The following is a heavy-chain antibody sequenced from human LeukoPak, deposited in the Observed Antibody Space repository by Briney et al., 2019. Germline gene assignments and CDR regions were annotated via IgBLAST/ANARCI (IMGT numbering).Heavy chain of an antibody. J-gene: IGHJ4*02. CDR1: GFTFSNYA. V-gene: IGHV3-64*01. CDR3: AKDIAADGF. D-gene: IGHD3-10*01. CDR2: ISSNGGST. Sequence: GGSLRLSCAASGFTFSNYAMYWVRQAPGKGLEYVSAISSNGGSTYYANSVKGRFTIPRDNAKNSLYLQMNSLRAEDTALYYCAKDIAADGFWGQGTLVTVSS.